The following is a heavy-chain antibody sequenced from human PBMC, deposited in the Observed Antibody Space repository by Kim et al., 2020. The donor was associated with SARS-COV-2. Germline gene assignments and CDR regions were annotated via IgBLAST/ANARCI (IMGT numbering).Heavy chain of an antibody. Sequence: GESLKISCKGSGYRFTSYWISWVRQMPGKGLEWMGRIDPSDSYTNYSPSFQGHVTISADKSISTAYLQWSSLKASDTAMYYCARGGGYGPPLGSSGWYRVEAPTDYWGQGTLVTVSS. CDR3: ARGGGYGPPLGSSGWYRVEAPTDY. D-gene: IGHD6-19*01. CDR2: IDPSDSYT. CDR1: GYRFTSYW. J-gene: IGHJ4*02. V-gene: IGHV5-10-1*01.